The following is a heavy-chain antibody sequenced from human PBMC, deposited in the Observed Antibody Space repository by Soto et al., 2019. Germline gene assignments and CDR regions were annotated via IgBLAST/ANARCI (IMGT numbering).Heavy chain of an antibody. D-gene: IGHD1-1*01. J-gene: IGHJ5*02. Sequence: EVQLLESGGGLAQPGGSLRLSCEASGFTFSNFAIMWVRQTPGKGLQWVSGIGSSGSDTYYADSVRGRFTVSRDNSRNTVYLHMHSLGDDDTAKYCCAKRKLAQSTGEGLDLWGQGTLVTVAS. V-gene: IGHV3-23*05. CDR1: GFTFSNFA. CDR2: IGSSGSDT. CDR3: AKRKLAQSTGEGLDL.